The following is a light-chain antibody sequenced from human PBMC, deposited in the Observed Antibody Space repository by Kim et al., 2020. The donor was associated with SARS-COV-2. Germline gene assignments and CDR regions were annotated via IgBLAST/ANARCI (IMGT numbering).Light chain of an antibody. V-gene: IGLV3-21*02. CDR2: DDS. J-gene: IGLJ1*01. CDR1: TIGGYT. CDR3: QVCDSTYDHPYYV. Sequence: GQTASVTCGGNTIGGYTVNWYRQSPGQAPVLVIYDDSNRPSGIPDRFSGSNSGNTATLTISRVEAGDEADYYCQVCDSTYDHPYYVFGTGTKVTVL.